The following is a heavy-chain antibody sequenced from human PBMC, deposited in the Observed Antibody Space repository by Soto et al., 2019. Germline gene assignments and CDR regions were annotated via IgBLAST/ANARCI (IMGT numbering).Heavy chain of an antibody. CDR2: IYHSGST. D-gene: IGHD2-15*01. V-gene: IGHV4-30-2*01. Sequence: PSETLSLTCAVSGGSISSGGYSWSWIRQPPGKGLEWIGYIYHSGSTYYNPSLKSRVTISVDRSKNQFSLKLSSVTAADTAVYYCARGSVRYCSGGRCYGGSDAFDIWGQGTMVTVSS. CDR3: ARGSVRYCSGGRCYGGSDAFDI. J-gene: IGHJ3*02. CDR1: GGSISSGGYS.